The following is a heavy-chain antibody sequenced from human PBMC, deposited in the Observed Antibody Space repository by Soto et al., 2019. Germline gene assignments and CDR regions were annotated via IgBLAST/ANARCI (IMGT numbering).Heavy chain of an antibody. V-gene: IGHV5-51*01. D-gene: IGHD3-9*01. CDR2: IYPGDSDT. CDR1: GYSFTSYW. Sequence: PGESLKISCKGSGYSFTSYWIGWVRQMPGKGLEWMGIIYPGDSDTRYSPSFQGQVTISADKSISTAYLQWSSLKASDTAMYYCAGEGRTPTTEYYDKLSGQLSYVYSFWGQGTMVTGSS. CDR3: AGEGRTPTTEYYDKLSGQLSYVYSF. J-gene: IGHJ3*01.